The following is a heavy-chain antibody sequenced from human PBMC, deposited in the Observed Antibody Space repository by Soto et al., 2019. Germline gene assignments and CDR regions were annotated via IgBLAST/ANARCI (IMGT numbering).Heavy chain of an antibody. J-gene: IGHJ3*02. CDR1: GYTFTSYY. CDR2: INPSGGST. Sequence: ASVKVSCKASGYTFTSYYVHWVRQAPGQGLEWMGIINPSGGSTSYAQRFQGGVTMTRDTSTSTVYMELSSLRSEDTAVYYCARGYYDSSGYYYGAAFDIWGQGTMVTVSS. CDR3: ARGYYDSSGYYYGAAFDI. D-gene: IGHD3-22*01. V-gene: IGHV1-46*03.